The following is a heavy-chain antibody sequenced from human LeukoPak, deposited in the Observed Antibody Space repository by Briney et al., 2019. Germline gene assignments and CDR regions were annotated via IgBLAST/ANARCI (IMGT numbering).Heavy chain of an antibody. CDR2: IYYTGST. Sequence: PSETLSLTCTVSGGSISSYYWSWIRQPPGKGLEWIGYIYYTGSTNYNPSLKSRVTISVDTSKNQFSLKLSSVIAADTAVYYCARGALISYSYGPFDYWGQGTLVTVSS. CDR3: ARGALISYSYGPFDY. CDR1: GGSISSYY. J-gene: IGHJ4*02. V-gene: IGHV4-59*01. D-gene: IGHD5-18*01.